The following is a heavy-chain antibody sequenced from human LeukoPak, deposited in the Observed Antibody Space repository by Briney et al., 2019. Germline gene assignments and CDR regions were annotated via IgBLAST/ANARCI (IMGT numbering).Heavy chain of an antibody. CDR1: GFMFSSYE. D-gene: IGHD5-24*01. CDR2: ISGGSSYI. J-gene: IGHJ5*02. Sequence: GGSLRLSCAASGFMFSSYEMNWVRQAPGKGLEWVSSISGGSSYIYYADSVKGRFTISRDNAKNSLFLQMNSLRAEDTAVYYCSRVDENGYNFASGQGTLVTVSS. CDR3: SRVDENGYNFA. V-gene: IGHV3-21*01.